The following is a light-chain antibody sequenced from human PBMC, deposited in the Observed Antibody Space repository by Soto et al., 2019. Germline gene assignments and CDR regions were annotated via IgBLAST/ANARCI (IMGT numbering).Light chain of an antibody. Sequence: VLQRPPATLSLSPGETATLSCRASQSIHTSLAWYQQKPPQPPRLVVYDSTLRANGVPDRFGGSMSGTEFTLSINDLEPEDFAVYYSQQRNVWPPITFGQGTRLEIK. J-gene: IGKJ5*01. V-gene: IGKV3-11*01. CDR3: QQRNVWPPIT. CDR1: QSIHTS. CDR2: DST.